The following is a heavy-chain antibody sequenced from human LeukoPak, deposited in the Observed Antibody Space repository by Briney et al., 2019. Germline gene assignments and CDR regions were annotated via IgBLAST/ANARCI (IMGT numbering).Heavy chain of an antibody. J-gene: IGHJ6*03. CDR3: PRDSGWYRLYSYYHYMDV. CDR1: GYTFTSYY. V-gene: IGHV1-46*01. CDR2: INPSGGST. Sequence: ASVKVSCKASGYTFTSYYMHWVRQAPGQGLEWMGIINPSGGSTSYAQKFQGRVTMTRDMSTSTVYMELSSLRSEDTAVYYCPRDSGWYRLYSYYHYMDVWGKGTTVTVSS. D-gene: IGHD6-19*01.